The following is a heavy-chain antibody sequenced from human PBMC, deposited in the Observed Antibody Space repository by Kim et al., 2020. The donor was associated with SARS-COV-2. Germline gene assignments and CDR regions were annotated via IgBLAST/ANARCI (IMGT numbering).Heavy chain of an antibody. Sequence: GGSLRLSCAASGFTVSDRYMSWVRQAPGKGLEWVSVIYTGGLRDVADSVKGRFTISRDNSKNTIYLEMNRLRAEDTALYYCARVLVVGLRGYSYGFDYWGQGALVTVYS. V-gene: IGHV3-66*01. CDR2: IYTGGLR. CDR3: ARVLVVGLRGYSYGFDY. J-gene: IGHJ4*02. CDR1: GFTVSDRY. D-gene: IGHD5-18*01.